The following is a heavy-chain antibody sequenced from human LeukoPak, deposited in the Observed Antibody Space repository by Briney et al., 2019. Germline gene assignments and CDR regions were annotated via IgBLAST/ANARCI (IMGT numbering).Heavy chain of an antibody. J-gene: IGHJ6*03. Sequence: SETLSLTCTVSGGSISSSSYYWGWIRQPPGKGLEWIGSIYYSGSTYYNPSLKSRVTISVDTSKNQFSLKLSSVTAADTAVYYCARHSTGDSSGYYSPYYYYYMDVWGKGTTVTISS. V-gene: IGHV4-39*01. CDR1: GGSISSSSYY. CDR3: ARHSTGDSSGYYSPYYYYYMDV. D-gene: IGHD3-22*01. CDR2: IYYSGST.